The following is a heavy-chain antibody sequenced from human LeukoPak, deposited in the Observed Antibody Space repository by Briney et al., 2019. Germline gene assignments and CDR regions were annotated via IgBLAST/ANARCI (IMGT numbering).Heavy chain of an antibody. V-gene: IGHV3-30-3*01. J-gene: IGHJ4*02. CDR3: ARGQASFDFDS. Sequence: GGSLRLSCAASGFTFSNYAVHWVRRAPGQGLEWVALVSSDGNNKYYADSVKGRFTISRDNSKNTLSLQMNSLRVEDTAVYYCARGQASFDFDSWGQGTLVTVSP. CDR1: GFTFSNYA. CDR2: VSSDGNNK.